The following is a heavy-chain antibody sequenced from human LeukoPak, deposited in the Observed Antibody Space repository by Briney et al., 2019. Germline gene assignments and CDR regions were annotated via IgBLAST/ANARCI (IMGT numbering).Heavy chain of an antibody. CDR3: ATEDWAVATS. V-gene: IGHV3-11*06. D-gene: IGHD5-12*01. CDR1: GFTFSVYY. Sequence: PGGSLRLSCAASGFTFSVYYMSWIRQAPGKGLEWVSYINSGGDYTDYAESVRGRFTISRDNAKNSLYLQMNSLRVEDTAVYNCATEDWAVATSWGQGTLVTVSS. CDR2: INSGGDYT. J-gene: IGHJ5*02.